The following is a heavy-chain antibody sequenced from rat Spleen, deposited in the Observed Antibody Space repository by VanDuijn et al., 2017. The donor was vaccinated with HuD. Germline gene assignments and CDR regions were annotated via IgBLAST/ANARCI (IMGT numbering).Heavy chain of an antibody. CDR1: DFSFPSYN. J-gene: IGHJ2*01. V-gene: IGHV2-63*01. CDR2: MRFNGDP. Sequence: QVQLKESGPGLVQPSQTLSLTCTVSDFSFPSYNIHWVRQPPGKGLEWLGRMRFNGDPSYNSVLRSRLSITRDTSKNQVFLEMNGLQTDDTGTYYCARYNSGFDYWGQGVKVTVSS. CDR3: ARYNSGFDY. D-gene: IGHD4-3*01.